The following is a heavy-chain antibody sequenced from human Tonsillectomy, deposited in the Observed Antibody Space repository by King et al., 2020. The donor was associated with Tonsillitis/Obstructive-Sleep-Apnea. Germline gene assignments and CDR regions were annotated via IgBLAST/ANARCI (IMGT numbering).Heavy chain of an antibody. Sequence: QLVQSGGGFVQPGGSLRLSCAASGFTFSSYFMCWVRQAPGKGREWVANMKQDGSEKKNVDSVKGRFSISRDNAKKFLYLQMNSLRVEDTALYYCARAETGSYYYHMDVWGKGTTVAVSS. CDR3: ARAETGSYYYHMDV. V-gene: IGHV3-7*04. J-gene: IGHJ6*03. CDR2: MKQDGSEK. CDR1: GFTFSSYF. D-gene: IGHD3-10*01.